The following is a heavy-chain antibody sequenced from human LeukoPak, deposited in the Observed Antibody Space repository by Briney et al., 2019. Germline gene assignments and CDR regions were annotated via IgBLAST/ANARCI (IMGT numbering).Heavy chain of an antibody. J-gene: IGHJ1*01. CDR3: ARGAPMWYDSSGYYYSGIYFQH. D-gene: IGHD3-22*01. V-gene: IGHV4-39*07. Sequence: SETLSLTCTVSGGSISSSSYYWGWIREPPGKGLEWIGSIYYSGSTYYNPSLKSRVTISVDTSKNQFSLKLSSVTAADTAVYYCARGAPMWYDSSGYYYSGIYFQHWGQGTLVTVSS. CDR1: GGSISSSSYY. CDR2: IYYSGST.